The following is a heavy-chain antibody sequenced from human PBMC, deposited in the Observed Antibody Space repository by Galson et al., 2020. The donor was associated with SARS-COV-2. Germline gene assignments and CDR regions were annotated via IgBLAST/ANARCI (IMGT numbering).Heavy chain of an antibody. CDR1: GFTFSSYW. J-gene: IGHJ4*02. Sequence: GESLKISCAASGFTFSSYWMSWVRQAPGKGLEWVANIKQDGSEKYYVDSVKGRFTISRDNAKNSLYLQMNSLRAEDTAVYYCARDGDIGYYYFGYWGQGTLVTVSS. CDR2: IKQDGSEK. D-gene: IGHD6-25*01. CDR3: ARDGDIGYYYFGY. V-gene: IGHV3-7*01.